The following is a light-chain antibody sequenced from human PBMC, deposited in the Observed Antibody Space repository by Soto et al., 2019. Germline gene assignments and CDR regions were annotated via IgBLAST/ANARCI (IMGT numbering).Light chain of an antibody. CDR2: DSS. J-gene: IGKJ4*01. V-gene: IGKV3-15*01. Sequence: EIVLTQSPAALSVSPGERVTLSCRASQGIGSTLAWYQQKPGQTPRLLIYDSSTRAIGIPTRFSGSRSGTEFTLTINGLQSEDFAVYYCQRYNTWPLTFGGGTKVDIK. CDR3: QRYNTWPLT. CDR1: QGIGST.